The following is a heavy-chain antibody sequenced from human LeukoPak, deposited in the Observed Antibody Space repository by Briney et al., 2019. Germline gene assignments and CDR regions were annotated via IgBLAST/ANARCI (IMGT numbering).Heavy chain of an antibody. CDR2: ISGSGGST. J-gene: IGHJ3*02. V-gene: IGHV3-23*01. CDR1: GFTFSSYA. D-gene: IGHD3-10*01. CDR3: AKDRGLLWFGQDAFDI. Sequence: GGSLRLSCAASGFTFSSYAMSWVRQAPGKGLEWGSAISGSGGSTYYADSVKGRFTISRDNSKNTLYLQMNSRRAEDTAVYYCAKDRGLLWFGQDAFDIWGQGTMVTVSS.